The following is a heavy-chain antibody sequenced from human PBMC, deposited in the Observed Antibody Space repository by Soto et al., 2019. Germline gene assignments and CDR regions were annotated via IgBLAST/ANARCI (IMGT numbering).Heavy chain of an antibody. V-gene: IGHV4-34*01. Sequence: QVQLQQWGAGLLKPSETLSLTCAVYGGSFSGYYWSWIRQPPGKGLECIGEINHIGSTNYNPSLKSRVTISLDTSKNQFSLKLSSVTAADTAVYYCARVKGGYYYDSSGSIHVSYFDYWGQGTLVTVSS. J-gene: IGHJ4*02. CDR1: GGSFSGYY. D-gene: IGHD3-22*01. CDR3: ARVKGGYYYDSSGSIHVSYFDY. CDR2: INHIGST.